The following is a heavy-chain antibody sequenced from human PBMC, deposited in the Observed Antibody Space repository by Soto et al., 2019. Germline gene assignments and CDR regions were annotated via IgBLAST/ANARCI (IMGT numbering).Heavy chain of an antibody. CDR2: IYYTGST. CDR1: GGSISSYY. Sequence: SETVSLTCTVSGGSISSYYWSWIRQPPGKGLEWIAYIYYTGSTNYNPSLKSRVTLSADTSKNQFSLKLISVTAADTAMYYCARVDSSGSYFDYWGQGTLVTVSS. CDR3: ARVDSSGSYFDY. J-gene: IGHJ4*02. D-gene: IGHD3-22*01. V-gene: IGHV4-59*01.